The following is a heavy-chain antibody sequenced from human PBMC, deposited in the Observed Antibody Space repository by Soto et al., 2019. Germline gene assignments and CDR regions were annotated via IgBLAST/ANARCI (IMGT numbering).Heavy chain of an antibody. CDR2: IYYSGST. Sequence: PSETLSLTCAVSGGSISSGCYYWSWIRQHPGKGLEWIGYIYYSGSTYYNPSLKSRVTISVDTSKNQFSLTLSSVTAADTAVYYCARRTASRSLFDYWGQGTLVTVSS. J-gene: IGHJ4*02. V-gene: IGHV4-31*11. CDR3: ARRTASRSLFDY. CDR1: GGSISSGCYY. D-gene: IGHD5-18*01.